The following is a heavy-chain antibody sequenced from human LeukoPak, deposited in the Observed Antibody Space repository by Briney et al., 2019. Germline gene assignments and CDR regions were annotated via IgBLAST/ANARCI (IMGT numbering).Heavy chain of an antibody. J-gene: IGHJ5*02. CDR3: ATNYGSGSYYLGPNWLDP. CDR2: IYTSGST. D-gene: IGHD3-10*01. V-gene: IGHV4-61*02. CDR1: VDSISSGAYY. Sequence: PSETLSLTCTVSVDSISSGAYYWSWIRQPAGKGLEWIGRIYTSGSTNYNPSLKSRVTISVDTSKNRFSLKLSSVTAADTAVYYCATNYGSGSYYLGPNWLDPWGQGTLVTVSS.